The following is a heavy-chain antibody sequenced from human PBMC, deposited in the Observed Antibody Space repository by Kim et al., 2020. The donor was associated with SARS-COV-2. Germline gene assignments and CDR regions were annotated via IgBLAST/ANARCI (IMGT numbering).Heavy chain of an antibody. V-gene: IGHV3-15*01. CDR1: EFTFTTVW. D-gene: IGHD3-3*01. Sequence: GGSLRLSCAASEFTFTTVWMNWVRQAPGKGLEWVGLLKNKADGGTSDYAAPVKGRFSISWDDSKSTLYLQMNSLKLEDTAVYYCVTELSGAFHIWGQGTRVTVSS. CDR3: VTELSGAFHI. J-gene: IGHJ3*02. CDR2: LKNKADGGTS.